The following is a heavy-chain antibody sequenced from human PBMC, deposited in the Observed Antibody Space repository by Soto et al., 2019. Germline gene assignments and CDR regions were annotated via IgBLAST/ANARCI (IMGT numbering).Heavy chain of an antibody. CDR1: GGSVSDNYYY. J-gene: IGHJ5*01. V-gene: IGHV4-31*03. CDR2: INYSGGT. CDR3: ARPRPRSAPDS. Sequence: SETLSLTCTVSGGSVSDNYYYWGWIRQHPGKGLEWIGYINYSGGTSYYPSLRSRVIISVDTSTNQFSLKLNSVTAADTAVYYCARPRPRSAPDSWGPGTLVTVSS.